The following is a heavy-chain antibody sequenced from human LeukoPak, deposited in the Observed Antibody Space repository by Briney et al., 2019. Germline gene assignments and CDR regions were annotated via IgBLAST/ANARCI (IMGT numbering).Heavy chain of an antibody. J-gene: IGHJ4*02. CDR1: GFTFGDYA. Sequence: GRSLRLSCTASGFTFGDYAMTWARQAPGKGLEGLGFIRVKPYGGTTEYAASAKGRFTISRDDSKSIAYLQMNSLKTEDTAVYYCTRDKRSGSYFGYWGQGTLVTVSS. CDR3: TRDKRSGSYFGY. D-gene: IGHD1-26*01. V-gene: IGHV3-49*04. CDR2: IRVKPYGGTT.